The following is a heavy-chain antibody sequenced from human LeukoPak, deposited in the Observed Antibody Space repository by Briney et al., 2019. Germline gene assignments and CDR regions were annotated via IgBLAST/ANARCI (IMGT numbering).Heavy chain of an antibody. Sequence: SETLSLTCTVSGGSISGYYWSWIRQPPGKGLEWIGEINHSGSTNYNPSLKSRVTISVDTSKNQFSLKLSSVTAADTAVYYCARQALRIAVAGIVPDAFDIWGQGTMVTVSS. J-gene: IGHJ3*02. CDR2: INHSGST. CDR1: GGSISGYY. D-gene: IGHD6-19*01. V-gene: IGHV4-34*01. CDR3: ARQALRIAVAGIVPDAFDI.